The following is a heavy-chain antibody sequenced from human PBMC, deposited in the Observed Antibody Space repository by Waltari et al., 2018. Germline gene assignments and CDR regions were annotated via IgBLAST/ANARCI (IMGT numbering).Heavy chain of an antibody. J-gene: IGHJ6*03. CDR3: ARGIPMRGYCTGDVCHRGYYYIDV. CDR1: GGSFSGFY. V-gene: IGHV4-34*01. D-gene: IGHD2-8*02. CDR2: ITHTGSA. Sequence: QEQLQQWGAGLLKPSETLSLTCAVYGGSFSGFYWGWIRQPPGKGLEWIGDITHTGSATYNPSLMSRVTISEDTFKNQFSLKLSSVTAADTAVYYCARGIPMRGYCTGDVCHRGYYYIDVWGKGTSVTVSS.